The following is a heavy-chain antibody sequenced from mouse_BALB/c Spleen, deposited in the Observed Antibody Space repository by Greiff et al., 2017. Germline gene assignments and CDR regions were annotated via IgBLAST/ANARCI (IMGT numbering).Heavy chain of an antibody. J-gene: IGHJ3*01. CDR3: ARRGYDGFAY. CDR2: IYPGDGDT. V-gene: IGHV1-80*01. CDR1: GYAFSSYW. D-gene: IGHD2-2*01. Sequence: VQRVESGAELVRPGSSVKISCKASGYAFSSYWMNWVKQRPGQGLEWIGQIYPGDGDTNYNGKFKGKATLTADKSSSTAYMQLSSLTSEDSAVYFCARRGYDGFAYWGQGTLVTVSA.